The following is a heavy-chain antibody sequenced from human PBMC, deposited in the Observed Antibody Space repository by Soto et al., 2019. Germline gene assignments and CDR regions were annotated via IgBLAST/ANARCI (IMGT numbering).Heavy chain of an antibody. Sequence: PSETLSLTCAVSVGSLSGYYWSWIRQPPGKGLDLIGEINHSGSTNYNPSLKSRVTISVDTSKNQFSLKLSSVTAADTAVYYCARGYSSSWYTQNYYYYYGMDVWGQGTTVTVSS. CDR1: VGSLSGYY. J-gene: IGHJ6*02. CDR2: INHSGST. V-gene: IGHV4-34*01. D-gene: IGHD6-13*01. CDR3: ARGYSSSWYTQNYYYYYGMDV.